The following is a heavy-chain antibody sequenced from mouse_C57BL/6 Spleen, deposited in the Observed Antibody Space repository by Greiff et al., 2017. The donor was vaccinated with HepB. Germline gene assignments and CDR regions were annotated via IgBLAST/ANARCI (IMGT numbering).Heavy chain of an antibody. V-gene: IGHV5-4*01. CDR2: ISDGGSYT. J-gene: IGHJ2*01. D-gene: IGHD2-3*01. Sequence: EVMLVESGGGLVKPGGSLKLSCAASGFTFSSYAMSWVRQTPEKRLEWVATISDGGSYTYYPDNVKGRFTISRDNAKNNLYLQMSHLKSEDTAMYYCARDGYYPLYYFDYWGQGTTLTVSS. CDR3: ARDGYYPLYYFDY. CDR1: GFTFSSYA.